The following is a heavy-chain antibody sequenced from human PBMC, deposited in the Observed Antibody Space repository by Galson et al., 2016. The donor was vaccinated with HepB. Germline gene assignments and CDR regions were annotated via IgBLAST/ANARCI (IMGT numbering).Heavy chain of an antibody. CDR1: GYSFSSYA. V-gene: IGHV1-3*01. D-gene: IGHD3-10*01. CDR2: INGGNGKT. CDR3: ARYGSGLYGMDV. J-gene: IGHJ6*02. Sequence: SVKVSCKASGYSFSSYAMHWVRQAPGQRLEWMGWINGGNGKTKYSEKFQGRVAITRDTSASTAYMELSSLRSEDTAVYYCARYGSGLYGMDVWGQGTTVTVSS.